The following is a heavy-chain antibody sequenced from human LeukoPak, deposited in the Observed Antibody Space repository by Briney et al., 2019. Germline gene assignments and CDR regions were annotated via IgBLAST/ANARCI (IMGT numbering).Heavy chain of an antibody. D-gene: IGHD3-9*01. CDR1: GFTFSSYA. CDR2: ISGSGGST. V-gene: IGHV3-23*01. Sequence: GGSLRLSCAASGFTFSSYAMSWVRQAPGKGLEWVSAISGSGGSTYYADSVKGRFTISRDNSKNTLYLQMNSLRAEDTAVYYCATCRGHDILTGNNYYYGMDVWGQGTTVTVSS. CDR3: ATCRGHDILTGNNYYYGMDV. J-gene: IGHJ6*02.